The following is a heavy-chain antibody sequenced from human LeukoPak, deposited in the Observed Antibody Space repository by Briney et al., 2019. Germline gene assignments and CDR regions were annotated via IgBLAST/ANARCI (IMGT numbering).Heavy chain of an antibody. D-gene: IGHD2-21*02. CDR3: ARGGEEYCGGDCYNFDY. Sequence: PSETLSLTCTVSGGSISSSSYYWGWIRQPPGKGLEWIGSIYYSGSTYYNPSLKSRVTISVDTSKNQFSLKLSSVTAADTAVYYCARGGEEYCGGDCYNFDYWGQGTLVTVSS. J-gene: IGHJ4*02. CDR1: GGSISSSSYY. CDR2: IYYSGST. V-gene: IGHV4-39*07.